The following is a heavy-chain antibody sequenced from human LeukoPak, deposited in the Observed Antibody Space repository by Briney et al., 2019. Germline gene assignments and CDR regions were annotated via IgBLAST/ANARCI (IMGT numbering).Heavy chain of an antibody. D-gene: IGHD6-6*01. V-gene: IGHV3-23*01. CDR2: IDRSGGST. CDR3: AKTISAPNIHYFDY. Sequence: GGSLRLSCAVSGFSFSSYAMNWVRQAPEKGLEWVSHIDRSGGSTYYADSVQGRFTTSRDNSMNTLYLQMNSLRAEDTAIYYCAKTISAPNIHYFDYWGQGALVTVSS. J-gene: IGHJ4*02. CDR1: GFSFSSYA.